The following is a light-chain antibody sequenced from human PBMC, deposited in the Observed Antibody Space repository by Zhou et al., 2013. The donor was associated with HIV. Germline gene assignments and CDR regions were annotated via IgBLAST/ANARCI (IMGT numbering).Light chain of an antibody. V-gene: IGKV3-15*01. CDR3: QQYHNWPPIT. CDR2: GAS. J-gene: IGKJ5*01. Sequence: EIVLTQSPGTLSLSLGERATLSCRASQSVSSNYLAWYQQKPGQAPRLLIYGASTRATGIPARFSGSGSGTEFTLTISSLQSEDFAVYYCQQYHNWPPITFGQGTRLEIK. CDR1: QSVSSN.